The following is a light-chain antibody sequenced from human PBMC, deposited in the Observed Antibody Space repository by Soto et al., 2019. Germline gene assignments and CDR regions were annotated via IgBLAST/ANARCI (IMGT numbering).Light chain of an antibody. CDR3: SSYAGSNTLVV. CDR2: DVT. V-gene: IGLV2-14*01. Sequence: QSVLTQPASVSGSPGQSITISCTGTSSNVGGYNYVSWYQQHPGKAPKLIIYDVTNRPSGVSNRFSGSKSANTASLTISGLQAEDEADYYCSSYAGSNTLVVFGGGTKLTVL. J-gene: IGLJ2*01. CDR1: SSNVGGYNY.